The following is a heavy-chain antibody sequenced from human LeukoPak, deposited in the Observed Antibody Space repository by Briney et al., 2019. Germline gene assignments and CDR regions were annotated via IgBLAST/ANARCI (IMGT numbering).Heavy chain of an antibody. D-gene: IGHD3-10*01. CDR3: ARVPRITMVRGVIMAYYFDY. CDR2: ISSSSGYT. CDR1: GFTFSDYY. V-gene: IGHV3-11*05. J-gene: IGHJ4*02. Sequence: PGGSLRLSCAASGFTFSDYYMSWIRQAPGKGLEWVSYISSSSGYTNYADSVKGRFTISRDNAKNSLYLQMNSLRAEDTAVYYCARVPRITMVRGVIMAYYFDYWGQGTLVTVSS.